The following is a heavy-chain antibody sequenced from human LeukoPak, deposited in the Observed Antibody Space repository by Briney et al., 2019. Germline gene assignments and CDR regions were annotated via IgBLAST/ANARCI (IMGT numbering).Heavy chain of an antibody. Sequence: QPGGSLRLSCAASGFTFSSYEMNWVRQAPGKGLEWVSYISSSGSAIHYADSVKGRFIMSRDNAKNSQYLQMNSLRAEDTAVCYCAREGGRYCIRNSCSNDAFDIWGQGTVVTVSS. D-gene: IGHD2-2*01. CDR3: AREGGRYCIRNSCSNDAFDI. V-gene: IGHV3-48*03. CDR2: ISSSGSAI. CDR1: GFTFSSYE. J-gene: IGHJ3*02.